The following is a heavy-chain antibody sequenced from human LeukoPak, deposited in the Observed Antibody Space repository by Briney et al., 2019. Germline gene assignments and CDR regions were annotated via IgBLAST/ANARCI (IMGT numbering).Heavy chain of an antibody. CDR1: GGSFSGYY. D-gene: IGHD3-16*01. V-gene: IGHV4-34*01. J-gene: IGHJ4*02. CDR2: INHSGST. Sequence: PSETLSLTCAVYGGSFSGYYWSWIRQPPGKGLEWIGEINHSGSTNYNPSLKSRVTISVDTSKNQFSLKLSSVTAADTAVYYCARARGGFMITFGGANYFDYWGQGTLVTVSS. CDR3: ARARGGFMITFGGANYFDY.